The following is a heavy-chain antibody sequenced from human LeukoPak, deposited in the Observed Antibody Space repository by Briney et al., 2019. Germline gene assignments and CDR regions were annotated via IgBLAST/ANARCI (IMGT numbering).Heavy chain of an antibody. CDR2: IYYSGST. D-gene: IGHD3-22*01. J-gene: IGHJ4*02. CDR3: ARVPRGVVVVISD. CDR1: GGSISSGGYY. V-gene: IGHV4-31*03. Sequence: MASETLSLTCTVSGGSISSGGYYWSWIRQHPGKGLEWIGYIYYSGSTYYNPSLKSRVTISVDTSKNQFSLKLSSVTAADTAVYYYARVPRGVVVVISDWGQGTLVTVSS.